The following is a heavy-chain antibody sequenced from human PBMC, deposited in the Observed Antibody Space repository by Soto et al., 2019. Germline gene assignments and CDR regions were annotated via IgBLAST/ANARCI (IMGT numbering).Heavy chain of an antibody. CDR3: AKDIVVVPAARSAFDI. CDR2: ISWNSGSI. Sequence: GGSLRLSCAASGFTFDDYAMHWVRQAPGKGLEWVSGISWNSGSIGYADSVKGRFTISRDNAKNSLYLQMNSLRAEDTALYYCAKDIVVVPAARSAFDIWGQGTMVTVSS. CDR1: GFTFDDYA. D-gene: IGHD2-2*01. J-gene: IGHJ3*02. V-gene: IGHV3-9*01.